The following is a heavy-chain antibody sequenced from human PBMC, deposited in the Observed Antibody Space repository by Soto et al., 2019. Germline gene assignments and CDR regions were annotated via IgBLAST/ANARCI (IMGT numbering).Heavy chain of an antibody. D-gene: IGHD3-9*01. J-gene: IGHJ5*02. CDR3: ARHSPLGVFYDILTGCPIWFNP. CDR1: GGSISSYY. CDR2: IYYSGST. V-gene: IGHV4-59*08. Sequence: SETLSLTCTVSGGSISSYYWSWIRQPPGKGLEWIGYIYYSGSTNYNPSLKSRVTISVDTSKNQFSLKLSSVTAADTAVYYCARHSPLGVFYDILTGCPIWFNPWGQGTLVTVSS.